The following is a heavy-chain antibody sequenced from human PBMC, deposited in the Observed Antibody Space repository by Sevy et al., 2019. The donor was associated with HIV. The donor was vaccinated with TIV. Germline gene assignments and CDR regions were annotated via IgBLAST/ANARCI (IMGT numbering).Heavy chain of an antibody. D-gene: IGHD6-19*01. CDR2: IRSKAYGGTT. CDR1: GFTFGDYA. Sequence: GGSLRLSCTASGFTFGDYAMSWFRQAPGKGLEWVGFIRSKAYGGTTEYAASVKGRFTISRDDSKSIAYLQMNSLKTEDTAVYYCTRDSIAMGYSSGWGGYYYGMDVWGQGTTVTVSS. V-gene: IGHV3-49*03. J-gene: IGHJ6*02. CDR3: TRDSIAMGYSSGWGGYYYGMDV.